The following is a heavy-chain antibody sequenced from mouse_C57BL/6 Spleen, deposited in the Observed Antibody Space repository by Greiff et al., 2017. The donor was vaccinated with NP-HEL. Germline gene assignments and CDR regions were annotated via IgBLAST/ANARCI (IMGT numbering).Heavy chain of an antibody. Sequence: EVQLQQSGPELVKPGASVKISCKASGYTFTDYYMNWVKQSHGKSLEWIGDINPNNGGTSYNQKFKGKATLTVDKSSSTAYMELRSLTSEDSAVYYCARRGIYYGSRVYYFDYWGQGTTLTVSS. CDR2: INPNNGGT. J-gene: IGHJ2*01. CDR1: GYTFTDYY. D-gene: IGHD1-1*01. CDR3: ARRGIYYGSRVYYFDY. V-gene: IGHV1-26*01.